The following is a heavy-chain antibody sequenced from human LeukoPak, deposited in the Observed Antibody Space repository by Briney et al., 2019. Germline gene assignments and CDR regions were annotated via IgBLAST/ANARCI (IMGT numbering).Heavy chain of an antibody. J-gene: IGHJ4*02. CDR1: GYTFTDYY. Sequence: ASVTVSCKASGYTFTDYYMHWVRQAPGQGLEWMGWINPKSGGRSYAQRFQGGVTMTRDTSISTAYMELSRLRSDDTAVYYCATGERLVPAAMWFDYWGQGTLVTVSS. D-gene: IGHD2-2*01. CDR3: ATGERLVPAAMWFDY. CDR2: INPKSGGR. V-gene: IGHV1-2*02.